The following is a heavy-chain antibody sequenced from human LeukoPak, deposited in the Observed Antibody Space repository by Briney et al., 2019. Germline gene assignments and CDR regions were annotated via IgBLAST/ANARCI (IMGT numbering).Heavy chain of an antibody. Sequence: SETLSLTCAVYGGSFSGYYWSWIRQPPGKGLEWIGEINHSGSTNYNPSLKSRVTISVDTSKNQFSLKLSSVTAADTAFYYCARRDISSGWSFDYWGQGTLVTVSS. CDR1: GGSFSGYY. CDR2: INHSGST. J-gene: IGHJ4*02. D-gene: IGHD6-19*01. CDR3: ARRDISSGWSFDY. V-gene: IGHV4-34*01.